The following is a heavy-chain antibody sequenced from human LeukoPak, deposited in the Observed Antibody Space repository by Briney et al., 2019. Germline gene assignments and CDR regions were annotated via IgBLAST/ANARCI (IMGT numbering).Heavy chain of an antibody. J-gene: IGHJ4*02. D-gene: IGHD2-21*02. V-gene: IGHV3-7*01. CDR2: IKQNGSEK. Sequence: PGGSLRLSCAASGFTISSYWMSWFRQAPGKGLEWVANIKQNGSEKYYVDSVKGRFTISRDNAKNSLYLQMNSLRAEDTAVYYCARSVTASFDYWGQGTLVTVSS. CDR3: ARSVTASFDY. CDR1: GFTISSYW.